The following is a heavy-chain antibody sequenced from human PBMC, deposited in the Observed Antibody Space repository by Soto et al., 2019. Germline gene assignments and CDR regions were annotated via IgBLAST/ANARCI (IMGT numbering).Heavy chain of an antibody. CDR1: GGSISSGGYS. CDR2: IYHSGST. CDR3: AREEHGSGRPNAFDI. J-gene: IGHJ3*02. V-gene: IGHV4-30-2*01. D-gene: IGHD3-10*01. Sequence: SETLSLTCAVSGGSISSGGYSCNWIRQPPGKGLEWIGYIYHSGSTYYNPSLKSRVTISVDRSKNQFSLKLSSVTAADTAVYYCAREEHGSGRPNAFDIWGQGTMVTVSS.